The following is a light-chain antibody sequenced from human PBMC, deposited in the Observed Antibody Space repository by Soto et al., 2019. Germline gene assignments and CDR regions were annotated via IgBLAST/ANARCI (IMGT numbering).Light chain of an antibody. J-gene: IGKJ2*01. CDR1: QGINRG. CDR2: GAS. Sequence: DIQMTQSPSSVSASLGDRVTITCRASQGINRGLAGYQQKPGKAPKVLIHGASSSQRGVPSRFSGSGSGTDFPLTISSLQPEAFATYFCKQANSFPYTFVEGTKLEIK. V-gene: IGKV1-12*02. CDR3: KQANSFPYT.